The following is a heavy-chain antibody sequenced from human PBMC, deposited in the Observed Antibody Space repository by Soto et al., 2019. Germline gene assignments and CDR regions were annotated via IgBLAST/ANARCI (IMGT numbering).Heavy chain of an antibody. D-gene: IGHD1-26*01. CDR3: ARERVWDWSGSYGWDY. V-gene: IGHV3-48*02. CDR2: IRSSSNTI. Sequence: EVQLVESGGGLVQPGGSLRLSCAASGFTFSTYNMNWVRQAPGKGLEWVSYIRSSSNTIYYADSVEGRFTISRDNAKNXLYLQMNSLRDEDTAVYYCARERVWDWSGSYGWDYWGQGTLVTVSS. CDR1: GFTFSTYN. J-gene: IGHJ4*02.